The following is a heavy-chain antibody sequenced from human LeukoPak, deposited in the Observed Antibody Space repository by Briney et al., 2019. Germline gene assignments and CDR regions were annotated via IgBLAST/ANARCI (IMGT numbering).Heavy chain of an antibody. Sequence: GASVKVSCKASGYTFTGYYMHWVRQAPGQGLEWMGIINPSGGSTSYAQKFQGRVTMTRDTSTSTVYMELSSLRSEDTAVYYCARDLDIVVVPAARGFDYWGQGILVTVSS. CDR2: INPSGGST. CDR1: GYTFTGYY. J-gene: IGHJ4*02. CDR3: ARDLDIVVVPAARGFDY. V-gene: IGHV1-46*01. D-gene: IGHD2-2*03.